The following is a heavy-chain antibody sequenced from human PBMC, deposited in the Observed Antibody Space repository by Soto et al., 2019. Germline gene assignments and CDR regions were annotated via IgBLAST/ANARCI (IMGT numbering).Heavy chain of an antibody. CDR1: GYSFTSHT. V-gene: IGHV1-18*01. Sequence: QVQLVQSGGEVKQPGASVKVSCKASGYSFTSHTISWVRQAPGQGLEWMGWINPNTGRTNYAPKVQGRVTMTTDTSTSTAYMELRSLRSDDTAVYYCARPGGDYSFSAYFHHWGQGTLVSVSS. CDR2: INPNTGRT. J-gene: IGHJ1*01. D-gene: IGHD4-17*01. CDR3: ARPGGDYSFSAYFHH.